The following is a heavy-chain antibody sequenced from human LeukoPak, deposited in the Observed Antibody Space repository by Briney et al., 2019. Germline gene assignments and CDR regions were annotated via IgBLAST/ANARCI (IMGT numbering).Heavy chain of an antibody. V-gene: IGHV3-74*01. CDR1: GFTFSSYW. J-gene: IGHJ1*01. Sequence: GGSLRLSCAASGFTFSSYWMHWVRQAPGKGLVWVSRIKSDGSSTSYADSVKGRSTISRDNAKNTLYLQMNSLRPEDTAVYYCARNDYLQDWGQGTLVTVPS. CDR3: ARNDYLQD. CDR2: IKSDGSST.